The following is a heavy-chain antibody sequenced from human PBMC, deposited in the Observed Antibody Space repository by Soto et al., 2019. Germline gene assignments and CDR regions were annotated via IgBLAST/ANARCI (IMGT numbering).Heavy chain of an antibody. V-gene: IGHV3-48*03. D-gene: IGHD6-19*01. CDR1: GFTFSSYE. CDR3: AARGSGGYYYGMDV. J-gene: IGHJ6*02. CDR2: ISRSGSTI. Sequence: GGSLRLSCAASGFTFSSYEMNWVRQAPGKGLEWVSYISRSGSTIYYADSGKVRFTISRDNAKNSLYLKMNSLRAEDTAVYFCAARGSGGYYYGMDVWGQGTPVTVSS.